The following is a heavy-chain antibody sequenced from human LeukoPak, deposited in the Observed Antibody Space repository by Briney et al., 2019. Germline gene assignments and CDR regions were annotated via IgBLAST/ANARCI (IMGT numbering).Heavy chain of an antibody. CDR1: GGSIGSYY. CDR2: IYYSGTT. J-gene: IGHJ6*02. CDR3: ARENPQTTVPEGLDV. V-gene: IGHV4-59*01. Sequence: SQTLSLTCAVSGGSIGSYYWSWLRQPPGRGLEWIGYIYYSGTTNYNPSLKSRVTISVDTSKNQFSLKLTSVTAADTAVYCCARENPQTTVPEGLDVWGQGTTVTVSS. D-gene: IGHD4-17*01.